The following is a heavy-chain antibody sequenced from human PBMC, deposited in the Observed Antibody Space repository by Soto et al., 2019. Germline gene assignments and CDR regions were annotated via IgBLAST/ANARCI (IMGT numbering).Heavy chain of an antibody. CDR3: ARPKTRAGIFHFNF. J-gene: IGHJ4*02. V-gene: IGHV4-30-4*01. Sequence: SETLSLTCTVSGGSLSSGDYYWSWIRQPPGKGLEWIGYIYYSGSTYYNPSLKSRVTISVDTSKNKFSLKLSSVTAADTAVYFCARPKTRAGIFHFNFWGQGTRGT. D-gene: IGHD3-3*01. CDR1: GGSLSSGDYY. CDR2: IYYSGST.